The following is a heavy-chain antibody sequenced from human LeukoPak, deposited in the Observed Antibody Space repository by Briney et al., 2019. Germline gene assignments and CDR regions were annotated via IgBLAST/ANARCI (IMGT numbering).Heavy chain of an antibody. J-gene: IGHJ3*02. CDR1: GFTFSSYW. V-gene: IGHV3-74*01. CDR3: ATLGAGAFDI. Sequence: GGSQRLSCAASGFTFSSYWMHWVRQAPGKGLVWVSRINTDGSSTSYADSVKGRFTISRDNAKNTLYLQMNSLRAEDTAVYHCATLGAGAFDIWGQGTMVTVSS. D-gene: IGHD1-26*01. CDR2: INTDGSST.